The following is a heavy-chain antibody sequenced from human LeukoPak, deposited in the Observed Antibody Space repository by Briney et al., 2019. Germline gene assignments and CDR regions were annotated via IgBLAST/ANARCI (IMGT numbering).Heavy chain of an antibody. CDR1: GGSFSGYY. CDR3: ARVLRSSGSYHFDC. J-gene: IGHJ4*02. Sequence: PSETLSLTCAVYGGSFSGYYWSWIRQPPGKGLEWIGEINHSGSTNYNPSLKSRVTISVDTSKNQFSLKLSSVTAADTAVYYCARVLRSSGSYHFDCWGQGTLVTVSS. CDR2: INHSGST. D-gene: IGHD3-10*01. V-gene: IGHV4-34*01.